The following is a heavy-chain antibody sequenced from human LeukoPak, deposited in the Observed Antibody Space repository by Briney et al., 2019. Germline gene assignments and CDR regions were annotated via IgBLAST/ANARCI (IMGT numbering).Heavy chain of an antibody. J-gene: IGHJ5*02. D-gene: IGHD2-15*01. CDR2: INHSGST. Sequence: SETLSLTCAVYGGSFSGYYWSWIRQPPGKGLEWIGEINHSGSTNYNPSLKSRVTISVDTSKNQFSLKLSSVTAADTAVYYCARKGVLLGYCSGGSCYSSWFDPWSQGTLVTVSS. CDR3: ARKGVLLGYCSGGSCYSSWFDP. CDR1: GGSFSGYY. V-gene: IGHV4-34*01.